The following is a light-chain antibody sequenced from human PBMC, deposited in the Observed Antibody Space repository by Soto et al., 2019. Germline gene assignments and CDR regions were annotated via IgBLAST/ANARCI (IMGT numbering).Light chain of an antibody. CDR3: QQCRNWPLT. J-gene: IGKJ4*01. CDR2: DAS. Sequence: EIVMTQSPATLSVSPGAGATLSCKASQNVYNNLAWYQQRPGQPPRLLIYDASTMATGISARFSGSGYGTEFTLTISSLQSEDFAVYFCQQCRNWPLTFGGGTKVEIK. V-gene: IGKV3-15*01. CDR1: QNVYNN.